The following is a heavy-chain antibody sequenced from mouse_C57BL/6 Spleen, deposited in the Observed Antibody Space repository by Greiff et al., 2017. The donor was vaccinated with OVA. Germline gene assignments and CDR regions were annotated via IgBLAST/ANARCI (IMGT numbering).Heavy chain of an antibody. V-gene: IGHV5-9-1*02. D-gene: IGHD2-12*01. J-gene: IGHJ4*01. Sequence: EVKVVESGEGLVKPGGSLKLSCAASGFTFSSYAMSWVRQTPEKRLEWVAYISSGGDYIYYADTVKGRFTISRDNARNTLYLQMSSLKSEDTAMYYCTRDPYNYAMDYWGQGTSVTVSS. CDR1: GFTFSSYA. CDR3: TRDPYNYAMDY. CDR2: ISSGGDYI.